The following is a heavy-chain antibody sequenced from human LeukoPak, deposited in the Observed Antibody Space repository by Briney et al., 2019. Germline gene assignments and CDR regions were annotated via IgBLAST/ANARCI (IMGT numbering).Heavy chain of an antibody. CDR1: GFTFSSYG. Sequence: GGSLRLSCAASGFTFSSYGMSWVRQAPGKGLEWVSAISGSGGSTYYADSVKGRFTIPRDNSKNTLYLQMNSLRAEDTAVYYCAKEKLWFGELCGAFDIWGQGTMVTVSS. V-gene: IGHV3-23*01. CDR2: ISGSGGST. D-gene: IGHD3-10*01. CDR3: AKEKLWFGELCGAFDI. J-gene: IGHJ3*02.